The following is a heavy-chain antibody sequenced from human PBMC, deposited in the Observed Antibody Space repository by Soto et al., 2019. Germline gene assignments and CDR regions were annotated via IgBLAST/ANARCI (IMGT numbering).Heavy chain of an antibody. J-gene: IGHJ6*02. Sequence: PSETLSLTCAVYGGSFSGYYWSCIRQPPGKGLEWIGEINHSGSTNYNPSLKSRVTISVDTSKNQLSLKLSSVTAADTAVYYCARAPRYSSSWYYYYYGMDVWGQGTTVTVSS. CDR2: INHSGST. V-gene: IGHV4-34*01. D-gene: IGHD6-13*01. CDR3: ARAPRYSSSWYYYYYGMDV. CDR1: GGSFSGYY.